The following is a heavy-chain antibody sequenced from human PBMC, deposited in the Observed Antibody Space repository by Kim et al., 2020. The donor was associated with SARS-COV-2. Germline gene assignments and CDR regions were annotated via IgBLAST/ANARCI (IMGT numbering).Heavy chain of an antibody. CDR3: ARHDRDIVVVPGAIAFDS. V-gene: IGHV3-53*01. Sequence: VKGRFTISRDKSKNTLYLQIDSLRAGDTAIYYCARHDRDIVVVPGAIAFDSWGQGALVTVSS. J-gene: IGHJ4*02. D-gene: IGHD2-2*01.